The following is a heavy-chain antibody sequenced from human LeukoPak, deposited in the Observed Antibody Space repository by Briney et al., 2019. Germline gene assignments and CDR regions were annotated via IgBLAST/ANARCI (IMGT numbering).Heavy chain of an antibody. V-gene: IGHV3-23*01. CDR1: GFTFSSYA. CDR3: AKVRVSIAVALKPDFDY. J-gene: IGHJ4*02. Sequence: GSLRLSCAASGFTFSSYAMSWVRQAPRKGLEWVSAISGSGGSTYYADSVKGRFTISRDNSKNTLYLQMNSLRAEDTAVYYCAKVRVSIAVALKPDFDYWGQGTLVTVSS. D-gene: IGHD6-19*01. CDR2: ISGSGGST.